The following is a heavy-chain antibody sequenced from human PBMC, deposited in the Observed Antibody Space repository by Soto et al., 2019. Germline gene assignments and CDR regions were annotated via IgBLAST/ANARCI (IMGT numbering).Heavy chain of an antibody. CDR3: ARVSESAYYYGMDV. V-gene: IGHV3-30-3*01. CDR2: ISYDGSNK. J-gene: IGHJ6*02. CDR1: GFTFSSYA. Sequence: QVQLVESGGCVVQPGRSLRLSCAASGFTFSSYAMHWVRQAPGKGLEWVAVISYDGSNKYYADSVKGRFTISRDNSKNTLYLQMNSLRAEDTAVYYCARVSESAYYYGMDVWGQGTTVTVSS.